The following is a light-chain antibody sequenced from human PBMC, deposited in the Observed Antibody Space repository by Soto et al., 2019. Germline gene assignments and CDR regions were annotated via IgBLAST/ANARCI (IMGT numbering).Light chain of an antibody. V-gene: IGKV3-11*01. Sequence: EVVLTQSPATLSLSPGETATLSCRASHNVDIYLAWYQQKPGQAPRLLIYGASNRATGIPARFSGSGSVTDFTLTNSGLEPEDSAVYYCQQRKHWPPLTCGQGTRLE. CDR3: QQRKHWPPLT. CDR2: GAS. CDR1: HNVDIY. J-gene: IGKJ5*01.